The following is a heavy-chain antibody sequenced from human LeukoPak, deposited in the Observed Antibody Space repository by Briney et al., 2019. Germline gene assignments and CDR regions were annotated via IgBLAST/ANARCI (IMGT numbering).Heavy chain of an antibody. V-gene: IGHV5-51*01. J-gene: IGHJ4*02. D-gene: IGHD2-2*01. CDR3: ARPYQGDF. CDR1: GYSFTNYW. Sequence: VESLNIPCKASGYSFTNYWIGWVRQMPGKGLEWMGIIYPVDSDTKYSPSFQGQVTISADKSISTAYLQWSCLKASDTAIYYCARPYQGDFWGEGTLVTVSS. CDR2: IYPVDSDT.